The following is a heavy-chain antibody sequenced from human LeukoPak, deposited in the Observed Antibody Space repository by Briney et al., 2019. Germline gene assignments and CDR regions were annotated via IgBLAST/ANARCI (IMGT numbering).Heavy chain of an antibody. Sequence: GASVKVSCKASGYTFTDYYMHWVQQAPGKGLEWMGRVDPEDGETIYAEKFQGRVTITADTSTDTAYMELSSLRSEDTAVYYCATVHSGSYVIDYWGQGTLVTVSS. D-gene: IGHD1-26*01. J-gene: IGHJ4*02. CDR1: GYTFTDYY. V-gene: IGHV1-69-2*01. CDR2: VDPEDGET. CDR3: ATVHSGSYVIDY.